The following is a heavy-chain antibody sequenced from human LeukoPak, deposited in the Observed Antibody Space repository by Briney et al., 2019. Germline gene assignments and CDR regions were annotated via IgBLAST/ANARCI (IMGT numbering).Heavy chain of an antibody. V-gene: IGHV4-61*01. D-gene: IGHD3-22*01. CDR2: IYYSGST. CDR1: GGSVSSGSYY. J-gene: IGHJ4*02. Sequence: PSETLSLTCTVSGGSVSSGSYYWSWIRQPPGTGLEWIGYIYYSGSTNYNPSLKSRVTISVDTSKNQFSLKLSSVTAADTAVYYCARQGITMIVVYWGQGTLVTVSS. CDR3: ARQGITMIVVY.